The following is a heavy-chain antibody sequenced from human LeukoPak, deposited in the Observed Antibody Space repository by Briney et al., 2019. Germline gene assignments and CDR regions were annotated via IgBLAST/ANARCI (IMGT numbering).Heavy chain of an antibody. Sequence: ASVKVSCKASGYTFTSYDINWVRQATGQGLEWMGWMNPNSGNTGYAQKFQGRVTMTRNTSISTAYMELSSLRSEDTAVYYCARGIVVVPAAIAGVYYYYMDVWGKGTTVTVS. CDR2: MNPNSGNT. CDR3: ARGIVVVPAAIAGVYYYYMDV. CDR1: GYTFTSYD. V-gene: IGHV1-8*01. D-gene: IGHD2-2*01. J-gene: IGHJ6*03.